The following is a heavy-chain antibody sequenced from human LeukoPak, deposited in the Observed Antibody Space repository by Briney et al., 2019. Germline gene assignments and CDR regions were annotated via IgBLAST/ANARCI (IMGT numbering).Heavy chain of an antibody. D-gene: IGHD3-10*01. CDR1: GGSISSGGYS. Sequence: SETLSLTCAVSGGSISSGGYSWSWIRQPPGKGLEWIGYIYYSGSTNYNPSLKSRVTISVDTSKNQFSLKLSSVTAADTAVYYCARVFHYYGSGSYGSFDYWGQGTLVTVSS. V-gene: IGHV4-61*08. CDR2: IYYSGST. J-gene: IGHJ4*02. CDR3: ARVFHYYGSGSYGSFDY.